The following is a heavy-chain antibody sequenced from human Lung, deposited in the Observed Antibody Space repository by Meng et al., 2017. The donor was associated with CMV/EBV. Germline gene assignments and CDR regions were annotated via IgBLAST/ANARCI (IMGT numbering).Heavy chain of an antibody. J-gene: IGHJ4*02. CDR1: GFTFSSCG. V-gene: IGHV3-33*01. CDR3: ARDFPSRAQIVGVPDY. Sequence: SGFTFSSCGMHWVRQAPGKGLEWVAVIWYDGSNKYYANSVKGRFTISRDNSKNTLYLQMNSLRAEDTAVYYCARDFPSRAQIVGVPDYWGQGTLVTVSS. D-gene: IGHD1-26*01. CDR2: IWYDGSNK.